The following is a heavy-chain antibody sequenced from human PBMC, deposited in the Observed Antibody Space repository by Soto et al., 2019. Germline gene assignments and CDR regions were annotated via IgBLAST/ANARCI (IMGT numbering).Heavy chain of an antibody. Sequence: LSLTCTASGGSISSYYWSWIRQPPGKGLEWIGYIYYSGSTNYNPSLKSRVTISVDTSKNQFSLKLSSVTAADTAVYYCARDSWGDYYDSSGYSHTYNWFDPWGQGTLVTVSS. CDR1: GGSISSYY. J-gene: IGHJ5*02. D-gene: IGHD3-22*01. V-gene: IGHV4-59*01. CDR2: IYYSGST. CDR3: ARDSWGDYYDSSGYSHTYNWFDP.